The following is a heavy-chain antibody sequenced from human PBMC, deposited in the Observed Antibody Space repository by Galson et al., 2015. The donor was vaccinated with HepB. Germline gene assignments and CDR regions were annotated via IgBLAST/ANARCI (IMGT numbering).Heavy chain of an antibody. CDR1: GGSFNNYY. J-gene: IGHJ5*02. CDR3: ARGASTPYCSSTSCYVRFDP. V-gene: IGHV4-34*01. D-gene: IGHD2-2*01. CDR2: INHSGST. Sequence: ETLSLTCAVYGGSFNNYYWSWIRQPPGKGLEWIGEINHSGSTNYKASLRSRVTISVDTFNNQFSLKLTSVTAADTAVYFCARGASTPYCSSTSCYVRFDPWGQGTLVTVAS.